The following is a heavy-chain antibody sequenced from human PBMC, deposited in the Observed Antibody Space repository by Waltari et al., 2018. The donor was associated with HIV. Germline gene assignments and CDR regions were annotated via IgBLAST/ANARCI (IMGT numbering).Heavy chain of an antibody. CDR1: GYTFTGYS. CDR2: INPNSGGT. Sequence: QVQLVQSGAEVKKPGASVKVSCKASGYTFTGYSMPWVRQAPGQGLEWMGWINPNSGGTNYAQKFQGRVTMTRDTSISTAYMELSRLRSDDTAVYYCASYYDSSGYYFPYFDYWGQGTLVTVSS. D-gene: IGHD3-22*01. J-gene: IGHJ4*02. CDR3: ASYYDSSGYYFPYFDY. V-gene: IGHV1-2*02.